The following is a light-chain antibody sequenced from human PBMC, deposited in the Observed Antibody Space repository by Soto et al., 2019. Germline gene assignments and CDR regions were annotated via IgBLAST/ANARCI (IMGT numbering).Light chain of an antibody. CDR2: GNN. J-gene: IGLJ3*02. Sequence: QSVLTQPPSVSGAPGQRVTISCTGSSSNIGAGYDVHWYQHLPGAAPKLLIFGNNKRPSGVPDRFSGSKSGTSASLAITGLQAEDEADYYCQSYDSSPSGRVSGGGTKVTVL. V-gene: IGLV1-40*01. CDR1: SSNIGAGYD. CDR3: QSYDSSPSGRV.